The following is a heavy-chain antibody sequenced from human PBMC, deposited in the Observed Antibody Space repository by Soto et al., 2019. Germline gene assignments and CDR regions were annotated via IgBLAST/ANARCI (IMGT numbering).Heavy chain of an antibody. CDR1: GFTFSDHA. CDR2: ISDNGGST. Sequence: EVQLLESGGGLAQPGGSLRLSCAASGFTFSDHAMGWVRQAPGKGLEWVSSISDNGGSTYYADSVGGRFTISRDNSKNTLYLQMNRLRAEDTAVYYCAKDYGSGSYGPWGQGTLVSVSS. D-gene: IGHD3-10*01. V-gene: IGHV3-23*01. J-gene: IGHJ5*02. CDR3: AKDYGSGSYGP.